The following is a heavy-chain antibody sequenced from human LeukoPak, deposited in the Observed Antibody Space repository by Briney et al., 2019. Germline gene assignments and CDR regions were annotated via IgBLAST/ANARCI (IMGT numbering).Heavy chain of an antibody. CDR1: GFTFSSYC. Sequence: GGSLRLSCEPVGFTFSSYCMRWDRQPPGKGLEWVAVISYEGRNKYYGDSVKGRSTISRDNSKNTLYLQMNSLRAEDTAVYYCARSLNPVGAFYYYCYLDVWGKGTTVTVSS. CDR2: ISYEGRNK. D-gene: IGHD4-17*01. CDR3: ARSLNPVGAFYYYCYLDV. V-gene: IGHV3-30*03. J-gene: IGHJ6*03.